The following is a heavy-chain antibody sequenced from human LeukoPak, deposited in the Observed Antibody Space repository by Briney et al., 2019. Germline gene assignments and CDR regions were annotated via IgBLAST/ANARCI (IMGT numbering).Heavy chain of an antibody. Sequence: ASVKVSFKASGYTFTSYDINWVRQATGQGLEWMGWMNPNSGNTGYAQKFQGRVTMTRNTSISTAYMELSSLRSEDTAVYYCARGKDYYDSSGTYDAFDIWGQGTMVTVSS. CDR2: MNPNSGNT. CDR1: GYTFTSYD. CDR3: ARGKDYYDSSGTYDAFDI. J-gene: IGHJ3*02. V-gene: IGHV1-8*01. D-gene: IGHD3-22*01.